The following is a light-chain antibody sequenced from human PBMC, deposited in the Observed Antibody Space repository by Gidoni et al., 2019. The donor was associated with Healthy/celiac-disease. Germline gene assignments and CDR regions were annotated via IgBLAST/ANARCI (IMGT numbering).Light chain of an antibody. V-gene: IGLV3-1*01. CDR2: QDS. J-gene: IGLJ2*01. CDR1: KLGDKY. CDR3: QAWDSSTVV. Sequence: ELTQPPSVSVSPGQTASITCSGDKLGDKYACWYQQKPGQSPVLVIYQDSKRPSGIPERFSGSNSGNTATLTISGTQAMDEADYYCQAWDSSTVVFGGGTKLXVX.